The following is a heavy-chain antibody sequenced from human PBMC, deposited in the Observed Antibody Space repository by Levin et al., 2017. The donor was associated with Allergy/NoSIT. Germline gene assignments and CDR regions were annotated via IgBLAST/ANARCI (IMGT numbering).Heavy chain of an antibody. J-gene: IGHJ2*01. V-gene: IGHV3-30*18. Sequence: GGSLRLSCAASGFTFSSYGMHWVRQAPGKGLEWVAVISYDGSNKYYADSVKGRFTISRDNSKNTLYLQMNSLRAEDTAVYYCAKDQHITMVRGVIMSFDRWGRGTLVTVSS. CDR1: GFTFSSYG. CDR2: ISYDGSNK. D-gene: IGHD3-10*01. CDR3: AKDQHITMVRGVIMSFDR.